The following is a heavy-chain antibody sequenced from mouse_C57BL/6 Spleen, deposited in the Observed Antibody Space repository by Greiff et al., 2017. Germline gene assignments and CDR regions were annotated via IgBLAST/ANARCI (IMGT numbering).Heavy chain of an antibody. CDR2: IDPSDSYT. D-gene: IGHD1-1*01. Sequence: QVQLQQPGAELVMPGASVKLSCKASGYTFTSYWMHWVKQRPGQGLEWIGEIDPSDSYTNYNQKFKGKSTLTVDKSSSTAYMQLSSLTSEDSAVSYCARGTTVVAPYYAMDYWGQGTSVTVSS. CDR3: ARGTTVVAPYYAMDY. V-gene: IGHV1-69*01. J-gene: IGHJ4*01. CDR1: GYTFTSYW.